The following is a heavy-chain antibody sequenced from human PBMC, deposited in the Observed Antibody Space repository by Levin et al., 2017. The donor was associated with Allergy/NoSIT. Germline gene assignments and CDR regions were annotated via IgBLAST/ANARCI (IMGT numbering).Heavy chain of an antibody. J-gene: IGHJ4*02. Sequence: GGSLRLSCAASGFTFDDYAMHWVRQAPGKGLEWVSGISWNSGSIGYADSVKGRFTISRDNAKNSLYLQMNSLRAEDTALYYCAKDMDYGSGSPNNPFDYWGQGTLVTVSS. CDR1: GFTFDDYA. D-gene: IGHD3-10*01. V-gene: IGHV3-9*01. CDR2: ISWNSGSI. CDR3: AKDMDYGSGSPNNPFDY.